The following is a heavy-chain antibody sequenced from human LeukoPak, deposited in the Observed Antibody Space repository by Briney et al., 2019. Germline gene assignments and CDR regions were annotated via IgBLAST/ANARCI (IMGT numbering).Heavy chain of an antibody. Sequence: GESLKISCKGSGYSFTSHWIDWVRQMPGKGLEWMGIIYPGDSETRYSPSFQGQVTISADKSISTAYLKWRRLKASDTAMYYRARTIFGVDDAFDIWGQGTMVIVSS. CDR2: IYPGDSET. CDR1: GYSFTSHW. D-gene: IGHD3-3*01. J-gene: IGHJ3*02. CDR3: ARTIFGVDDAFDI. V-gene: IGHV5-51*01.